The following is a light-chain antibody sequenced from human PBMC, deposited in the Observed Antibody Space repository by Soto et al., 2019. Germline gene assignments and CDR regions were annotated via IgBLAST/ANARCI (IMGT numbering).Light chain of an antibody. Sequence: DIQMTQSPSSVSASVGDRVTITCRASQSIDTYLNWYQQKPGKAPKVLIYGTSTLQPGVASRFSGGGCGTDFTLTISSLQVDDSAIYYCKESYTKFTFGPGTKVDIK. V-gene: IGKV1-39*01. CDR2: GTS. CDR3: KESYTKFT. CDR1: QSIDTY. J-gene: IGKJ3*01.